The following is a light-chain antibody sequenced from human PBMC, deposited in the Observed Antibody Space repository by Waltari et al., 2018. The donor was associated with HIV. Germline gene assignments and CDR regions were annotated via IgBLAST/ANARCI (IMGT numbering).Light chain of an antibody. CDR1: RSILYSSDNRNY. V-gene: IGKV4-1*01. J-gene: IGKJ4*01. Sequence: DIVMTQSPDSLPVSLGERATINCTASRSILYSSDNRNYLAWYQQKPRRPPRLLISWASTRESGVPHRFSGSGSGTDFALTISRLQAEDVAVYHCQQYLRSPPTFGGGTKVEIK. CDR2: WAS. CDR3: QQYLRSPPT.